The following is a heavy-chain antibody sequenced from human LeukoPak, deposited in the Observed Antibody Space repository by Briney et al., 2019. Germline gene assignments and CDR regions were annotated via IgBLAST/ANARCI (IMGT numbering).Heavy chain of an antibody. CDR3: AKSSTDAYDFWSGYGPQPDAFDI. Sequence: GGSLRLSCAASGFTFSSYGMHWVRQAPGKGLEWVAFIRYDGSNKYYADSVKGRFTISRDNSKNTLYLQMNSLRAEDTAVYYCAKSSTDAYDFWSGYGPQPDAFDIWGQGTMVTVSS. J-gene: IGHJ3*02. CDR1: GFTFSSYG. V-gene: IGHV3-30*02. CDR2: IRYDGSNK. D-gene: IGHD3-3*01.